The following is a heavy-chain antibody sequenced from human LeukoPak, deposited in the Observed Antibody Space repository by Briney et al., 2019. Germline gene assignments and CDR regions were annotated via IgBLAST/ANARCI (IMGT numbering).Heavy chain of an antibody. CDR3: ARDGSYCTSTSCYYAF. V-gene: IGHV3-23*01. J-gene: IGHJ4*02. CDR1: GFTFSSYA. CDR2: ISGSGGTT. Sequence: GGSLRLSCAGSGFTFSSYAMSWVRQAPGKGLEWVSGISGSGGTTYYADSVKGRFTISRDNSKNTLYLQMNSLRAEDTAVYYCARDGSYCTSTSCYYAFWGQGTLVTVSS. D-gene: IGHD2-2*01.